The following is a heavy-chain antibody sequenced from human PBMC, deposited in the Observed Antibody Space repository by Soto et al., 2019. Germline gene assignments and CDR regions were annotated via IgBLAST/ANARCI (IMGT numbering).Heavy chain of an antibody. CDR1: GFSFNFYA. CDR3: VRDSGANYGTFWYFDL. J-gene: IGHJ2*01. Sequence: QVQLVESGGGVVQPGRSLRISCAATGFSFNFYAMYWDRQAPGKGLEWVAMISNDGSSENYADSVRGRFIISRDNSKKTLFLQMNSLRPEDTATYYCVRDSGANYGTFWYFDLWGRGTLVTVSS. CDR2: ISNDGSSE. V-gene: IGHV3-30-3*01. D-gene: IGHD5-18*01.